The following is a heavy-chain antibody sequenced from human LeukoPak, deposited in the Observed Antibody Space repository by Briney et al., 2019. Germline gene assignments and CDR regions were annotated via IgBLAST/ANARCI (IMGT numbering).Heavy chain of an antibody. Sequence: PSETLSLTCTVSGGSISSYYWSWIRQPPGKGLEWIGYIYYSGSTNYNPSLKSRVTISVKTSKNQFSLKLSSVTAADTALYYCAGAGTSYYDSSGYYSYYYYYYMDVWGKGTTVTVSS. J-gene: IGHJ6*03. CDR1: GGSISSYY. CDR2: IYYSGST. D-gene: IGHD3-22*01. CDR3: AGAGTSYYDSSGYYSYYYYYYMDV. V-gene: IGHV4-59*01.